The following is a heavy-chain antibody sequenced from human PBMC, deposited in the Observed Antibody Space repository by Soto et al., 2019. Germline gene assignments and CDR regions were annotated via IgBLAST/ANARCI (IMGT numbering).Heavy chain of an antibody. J-gene: IGHJ6*03. CDR3: AKSPRGRYYIDV. V-gene: IGHV1-46*03. Sequence: ASVKVSCKASGYTFTSYYMHWVRQAPGQGLEWMGIINPSGGSTSYAQKFQGRVTMTRDTSTSTVYMELSSLRSEDTAVYYCAKSPRGRYYIDVWGKGTTVTVSS. CDR2: INPSGGST. CDR1: GYTFTSYY.